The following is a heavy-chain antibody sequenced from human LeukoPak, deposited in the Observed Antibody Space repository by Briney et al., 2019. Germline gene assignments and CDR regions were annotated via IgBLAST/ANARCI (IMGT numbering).Heavy chain of an antibody. CDR2: IYTSGST. CDR3: AREGVVVTAKPSRPSSSSYYYYYYMDV. CDR1: DGSISSYY. Sequence: SETLSLTCTVSDGSISSYYWSWIRQPPGKGLEWIGYIYTSGSTNYNPSLKSRVTISVDTSKNQFSLKLSSVTAADTAVYYCAREGVVVTAKPSRPSSSSYYYYYYMDVWGKGTTVTVSS. J-gene: IGHJ6*03. D-gene: IGHD2-21*02. V-gene: IGHV4-4*09.